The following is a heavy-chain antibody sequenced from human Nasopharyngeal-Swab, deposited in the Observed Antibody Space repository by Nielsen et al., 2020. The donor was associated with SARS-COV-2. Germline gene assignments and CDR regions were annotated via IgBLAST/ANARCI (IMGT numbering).Heavy chain of an antibody. D-gene: IGHD2-15*01. J-gene: IGHJ4*02. CDR3: AKDRYCSGGACYFSGFDY. V-gene: IGHV3-23*01. CDR2: ISGSGGTT. Sequence: VRQAPGKGLEWVSGISGSGGTTKYADSVKGRFTISRDNSKNKLYLQMHSLRVEGTAVYYCAKDRYCSGGACYFSGFDYWGLGTLVTVSS.